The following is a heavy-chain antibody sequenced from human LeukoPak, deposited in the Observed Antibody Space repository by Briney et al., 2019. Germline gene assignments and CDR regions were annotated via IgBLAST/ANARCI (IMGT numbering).Heavy chain of an antibody. D-gene: IGHD3-22*01. Sequence: ASVKASCKVSGYTLTELSMHWVRQAPGKGLEWMGGFDPEDGETIYAQKFQGRVTMTEDTSTDTAYMELSSLRSEDTAVYYCATPHVDGYYYDSSGYQHWGQGTLVTVSS. CDR1: GYTLTELS. CDR3: ATPHVDGYYYDSSGYQH. V-gene: IGHV1-24*01. J-gene: IGHJ1*01. CDR2: FDPEDGET.